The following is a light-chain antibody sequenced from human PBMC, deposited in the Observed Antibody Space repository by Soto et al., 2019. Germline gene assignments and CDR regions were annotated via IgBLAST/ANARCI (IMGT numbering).Light chain of an antibody. CDR3: SSYAGTNNYV. CDR1: SGDVGGYDY. V-gene: IGLV2-8*01. CDR2: GVN. J-gene: IGLJ1*01. Sequence: QSALTQPPSASGSPGQSVTISCTGTSGDVGGYDYVSWHQHHPGKAPKVIIYGVNKRPSGVPDRFSGSKSGNTASLTVSGLQAEDEADYYCSSYAGTNNYVFGIGTKVTVL.